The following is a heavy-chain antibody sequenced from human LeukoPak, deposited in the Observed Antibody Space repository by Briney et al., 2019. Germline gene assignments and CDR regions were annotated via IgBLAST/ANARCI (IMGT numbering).Heavy chain of an antibody. CDR1: GGTLSSYA. D-gene: IGHD3-10*01. CDR2: IIPIFGTA. Sequence: GASVKVSCKASGGTLSSYAISWVRQAPGQGLEWMGGIIPIFGTANYAQKFQGRVTITADESTSTAYMELSSLRSEDTAVYYCARVRPGEDYYYGMDVWGQGTTVTVSS. CDR3: ARVRPGEDYYYGMDV. J-gene: IGHJ6*02. V-gene: IGHV1-69*13.